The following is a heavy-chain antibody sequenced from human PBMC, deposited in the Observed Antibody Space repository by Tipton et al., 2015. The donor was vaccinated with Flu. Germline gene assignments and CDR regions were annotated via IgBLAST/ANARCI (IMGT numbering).Heavy chain of an antibody. Sequence: QLVQSGAEVKKPGSSVKVSCKSSGGTFNNFALNWVRQAPGQGLEWMGRIVPFLGITNYAQKFGDRLTITTVKSTRTAYMDLSSLRSEDTAVYYCARASSEYDRPFDYWGQGTLVNVSS. CDR2: IVPFLGIT. CDR1: GGTFNNFA. J-gene: IGHJ4*02. D-gene: IGHD3-22*01. V-gene: IGHV1-69*09. CDR3: ARASSEYDRPFDY.